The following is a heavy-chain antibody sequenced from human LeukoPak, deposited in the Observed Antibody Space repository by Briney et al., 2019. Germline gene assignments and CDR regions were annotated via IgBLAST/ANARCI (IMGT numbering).Heavy chain of an antibody. D-gene: IGHD4-17*01. Sequence: GGSLRLSCAASGFAFTSYAMHWVRQAPGKGLEWVAVISYDGSNKWDADSVKGRFTISRDNSKNTLYLQMNSLRAEDTAVYYCASSLSQNGDYESFSYWGQGTLVTVSS. J-gene: IGHJ4*02. CDR2: ISYDGSNK. CDR3: ASSLSQNGDYESFSY. V-gene: IGHV3-30*14. CDR1: GFAFTSYA.